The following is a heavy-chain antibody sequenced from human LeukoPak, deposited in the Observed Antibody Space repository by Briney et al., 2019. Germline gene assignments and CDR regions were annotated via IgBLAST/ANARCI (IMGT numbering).Heavy chain of an antibody. J-gene: IGHJ3*02. D-gene: IGHD6-13*01. Sequence: ASVKVSCKASSYTFTSYDINWVRQATGQGLEWMGWMNPNSGNTGYAQKFQGRVTMTRNTSISTAYMELSSLRSEDTAVYYCARDRSSSWYGDAFDIWGQGTMVTVSS. CDR1: SYTFTSYD. V-gene: IGHV1-8*01. CDR2: MNPNSGNT. CDR3: ARDRSSSWYGDAFDI.